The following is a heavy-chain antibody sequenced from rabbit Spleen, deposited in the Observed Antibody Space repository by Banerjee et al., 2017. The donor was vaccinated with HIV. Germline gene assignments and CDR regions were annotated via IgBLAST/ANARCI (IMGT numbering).Heavy chain of an antibody. CDR2: IYTGNGKN. CDR3: TRDDGRGHYIDGYFNL. Sequence: EQLEESGGGLVKPGASLTLTCTASGFSFSSGYVLFWVRPAPGKGLEWIGIIYTGNGKNYYASWAKGRFTISRATSTTVTLQVTSLTAADTATYFCTRDDGRGHYIDGYFNLWGPGTLVTVS. V-gene: IGHV1S45*01. CDR1: GFSFSSGYV. J-gene: IGHJ4*01. D-gene: IGHD1-1*01.